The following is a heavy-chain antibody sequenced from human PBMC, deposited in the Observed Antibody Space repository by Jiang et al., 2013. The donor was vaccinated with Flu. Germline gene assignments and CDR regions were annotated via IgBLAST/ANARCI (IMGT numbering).Heavy chain of an antibody. CDR1: GFTFSSHG. CDR2: ISSAGTPF. V-gene: IGHV3-30*18. Sequence: QLVESGGGVVQPGRSLRLSCTASGFTFSSHGMHWVRQAPGKGLEWVALISSAGTPFVYEDSVKGRFTISRDNSRNTLYLQMDSLRPEDTAVYYCAKRGFCSGGTCYPHHFDSWGQGTLVTVSS. D-gene: IGHD2-15*01. CDR3: AKRGFCSGGTCYPHHFDS. J-gene: IGHJ4*02.